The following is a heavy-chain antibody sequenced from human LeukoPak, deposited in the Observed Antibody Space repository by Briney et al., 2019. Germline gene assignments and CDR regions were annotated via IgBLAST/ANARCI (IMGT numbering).Heavy chain of an antibody. Sequence: SETLSLTCAVYGGSFSGYYWSWIRQPPGKGLEWIGEINHSGSTNYNPSLKSRVTMSVDTSKNQFSPKLSSVTAADTALYYCARDTGTYYYGSGSQHAFDMWGQGTMVTVSS. D-gene: IGHD3-10*01. CDR1: GGSFSGYY. V-gene: IGHV4-34*01. J-gene: IGHJ3*02. CDR3: ARDTGTYYYGSGSQHAFDM. CDR2: INHSGST.